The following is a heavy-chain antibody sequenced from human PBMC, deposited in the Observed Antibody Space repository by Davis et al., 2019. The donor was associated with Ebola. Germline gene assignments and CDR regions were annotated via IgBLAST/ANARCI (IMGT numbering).Heavy chain of an antibody. D-gene: IGHD2-15*01. Sequence: SETLSLTCTVSGGSISSYYWSWIRQPPGKGLEWIGYIYYSGSTNYNPSLKSRVTISVDTSKNQFSLKLSSVTAADTAVYYCARDGGIGCSGGSCYIDYWGQGTLVTVSS. V-gene: IGHV4-59*12. CDR3: ARDGGIGCSGGSCYIDY. J-gene: IGHJ4*02. CDR2: IYYSGST. CDR1: GGSISSYY.